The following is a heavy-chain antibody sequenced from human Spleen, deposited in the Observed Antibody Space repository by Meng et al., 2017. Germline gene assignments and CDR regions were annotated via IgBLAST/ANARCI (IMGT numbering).Heavy chain of an antibody. D-gene: IGHD3-22*01. J-gene: IGHJ2*01. V-gene: IGHV4-34*01. CDR3: VFDSSGDWYFDL. CDR1: GGSVSGYY. CDR2: INHSGST. Sequence: QAQLQQWGAGLLKPSEPLSLTCAVYGGSVSGYYWGWIRQPPGKGLEWNGEINHSGSTNYNPSLKSRVTISVDTSKNQFSLKLSSGTAADTAVYYCVFDSSGDWYFDLWGRGTLVTVSS.